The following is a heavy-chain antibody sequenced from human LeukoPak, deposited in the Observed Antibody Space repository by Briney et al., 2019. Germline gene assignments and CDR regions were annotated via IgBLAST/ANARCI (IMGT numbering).Heavy chain of an antibody. Sequence: GGSLRLSCAASGFTFSDYYMSWIRQAPGKGLEWVSYISSSGSTIYHADSVKGRFTISRDNAKNSLYLQMNSLRAEDTAVYYCARDHCGGDCYPVNAFDIWGQGTMVTVSS. CDR1: GFTFSDYY. CDR2: ISSSGSTI. V-gene: IGHV3-11*01. CDR3: ARDHCGGDCYPVNAFDI. J-gene: IGHJ3*02. D-gene: IGHD2-21*02.